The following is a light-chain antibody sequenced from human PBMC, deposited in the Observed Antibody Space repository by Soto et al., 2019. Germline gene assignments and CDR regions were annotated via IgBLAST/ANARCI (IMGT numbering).Light chain of an antibody. CDR1: QSVSLN. CDR2: HTS. CDR3: QQYSDWPQT. J-gene: IGKJ1*01. Sequence: EIVMTQSPATLSVSPGERATLSCRASQSVSLNLAWYQQKPGQPPRLLIYHTSTRATGIPARFSGSGSGTEFTLPISGLQSEDLAVYYCQQYSDWPQTFGQGTKVAI. V-gene: IGKV3-15*01.